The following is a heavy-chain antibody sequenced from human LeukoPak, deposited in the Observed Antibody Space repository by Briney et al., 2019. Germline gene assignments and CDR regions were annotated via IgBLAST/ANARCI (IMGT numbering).Heavy chain of an antibody. CDR2: IYYSGST. D-gene: IGHD3-10*01. CDR1: GGSISSGGYY. V-gene: IGHV4-31*03. J-gene: IGHJ4*02. CDR3: ARSYGSGSAGYDY. Sequence: PSQTLSLTCTVSGGSISSGGYYWSWIRQHPGKGLEWIGYIYYSGSTYYNPSLKCRVTISVDTSKNQFSLKLSSVTAADTAVYYCARSYGSGSAGYDYWGQGTLVTVSS.